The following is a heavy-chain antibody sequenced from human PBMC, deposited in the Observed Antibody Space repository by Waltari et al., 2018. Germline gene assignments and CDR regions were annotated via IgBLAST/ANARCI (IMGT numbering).Heavy chain of an antibody. D-gene: IGHD6-6*01. V-gene: IGHV4-61*02. J-gene: IGHJ4*02. CDR2: IYTSGRT. Sequence: QVQLQESGPGLVKPSQTLSLTCTVSGGSISSGSYYWSWIRQPAGKGLEWIGRIYTSGRTNYNPSLKSRVTISVDTSKNQFSLKLSSVTAADTAVYYCLSSSIAATAFDYWGQGTLVTVSS. CDR1: GGSISSGSYY. CDR3: LSSSIAATAFDY.